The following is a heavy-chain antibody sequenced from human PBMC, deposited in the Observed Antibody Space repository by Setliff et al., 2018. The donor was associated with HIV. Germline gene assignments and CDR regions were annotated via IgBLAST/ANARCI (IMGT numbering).Heavy chain of an antibody. V-gene: IGHV4-34*01. CDR1: GGSFSGYS. D-gene: IGHD6-19*01. J-gene: IGHJ4*02. Sequence: SETLSLTCAVYGGSFSGYSWSWIRQPPGKGLEWIGEINHSGSTNYNPSFKSRVTISVDTSKNQFSLKLSSVTAADTAVYYCARYSGIAVNDWGQGTLVTVSS. CDR2: INHSGST. CDR3: ARYSGIAVND.